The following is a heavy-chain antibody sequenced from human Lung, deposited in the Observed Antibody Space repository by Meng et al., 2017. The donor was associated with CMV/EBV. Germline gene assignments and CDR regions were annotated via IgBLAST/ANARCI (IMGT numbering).Heavy chain of an antibody. CDR2: IDDSGST. D-gene: IGHD1-26*01. Sequence: RRKEPGPGLVKPSRTPSLTCAVSGVSISSNIRWTWVRQPPGKGLEWIGDIDDSGSTNYNPSLNSRISISLDKSKNHFSLKVNSVTAADTAVYYCARGKQDAWELLAYWGQGALVTVSS. J-gene: IGHJ4*02. CDR1: GVSISSNIR. CDR3: ARGKQDAWELLAY. V-gene: IGHV4-4*02.